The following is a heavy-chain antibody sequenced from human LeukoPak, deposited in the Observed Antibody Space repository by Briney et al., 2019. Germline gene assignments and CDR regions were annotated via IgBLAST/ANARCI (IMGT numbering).Heavy chain of an antibody. CDR3: ARVERDGYRLGAFDI. Sequence: PSETLSLTCTVSGGSISSYYWSWIRQPTGKGLEWIGYIYYSGSTNYNPSLKSRVTISVDTSKNQFSLKLSSVTAADTAVYYCARVERDGYRLGAFDIWGQGTMGTVSS. J-gene: IGHJ3*02. CDR1: GGSISSYY. V-gene: IGHV4-59*01. D-gene: IGHD5-24*01. CDR2: IYYSGST.